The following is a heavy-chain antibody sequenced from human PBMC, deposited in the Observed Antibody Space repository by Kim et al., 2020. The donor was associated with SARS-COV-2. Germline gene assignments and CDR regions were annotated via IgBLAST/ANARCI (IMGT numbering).Heavy chain of an antibody. V-gene: IGHV1-18*04. CDR1: GYTFTSYG. J-gene: IGHJ6*02. D-gene: IGHD3-3*01. CDR2: ISAYNGNT. Sequence: ASVKVSCKASGYTFTSYGISWVRQAPGQGLEWMGWISAYNGNTNYAQKLQGRVTMTTDTSTSTAYMELRSLRSDDTAVYYCARDPAWAIFGVPLRGQDGMDVWGQGTTVTVSS. CDR3: ARDPAWAIFGVPLRGQDGMDV.